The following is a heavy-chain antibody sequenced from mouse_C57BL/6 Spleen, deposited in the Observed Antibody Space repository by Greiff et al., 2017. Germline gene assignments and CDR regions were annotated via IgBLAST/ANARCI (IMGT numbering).Heavy chain of an antibody. Sequence: VKLVESGPGLVAPSQSLSITCTVSGFSLTSSGVHWVRQPPGKGLEWLVVIWSDGSTNYNSARKSRLSISKDNSKSQVFLKMSSLQTDDTAMYYCARHEDGNWFAYWGQGTLVTVSA. CDR1: GFSLTSSG. V-gene: IGHV2-6-1*01. J-gene: IGHJ3*01. D-gene: IGHD2-1*01. CDR3: ARHEDGNWFAY. CDR2: IWSDGST.